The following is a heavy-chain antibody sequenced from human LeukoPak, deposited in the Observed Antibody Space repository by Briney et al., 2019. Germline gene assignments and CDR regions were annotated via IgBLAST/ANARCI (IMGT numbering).Heavy chain of an antibody. Sequence: ASVKVSCKASVYTFTSYGISWVRQAPGQGLEWMGWISAYNGNTNYAQKLQGRVTMTTDTSTSTAYMELRSLRSDDTAVYYCARVLDILTGYYIDYWGQGTLVTVSS. CDR2: ISAYNGNT. V-gene: IGHV1-18*01. CDR1: VYTFTSYG. J-gene: IGHJ4*02. D-gene: IGHD3-9*01. CDR3: ARVLDILTGYYIDY.